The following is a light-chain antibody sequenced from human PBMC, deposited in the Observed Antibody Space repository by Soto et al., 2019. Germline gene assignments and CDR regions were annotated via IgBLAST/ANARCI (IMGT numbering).Light chain of an antibody. V-gene: IGLV1-40*01. CDR1: SSNIGAGYD. Sequence: QSVLTQPPSVSGAAGQRVTHYCTGSSSNIGAGYDVHWYQQSPATAPKLLIFGNINRPSGVPDRFSGSKSGTSASLAITGLQAEDEGDYYCQSYDSTLSARYVFGTGTKVTVL. CDR3: QSYDSTLSARYV. J-gene: IGLJ1*01. CDR2: GNI.